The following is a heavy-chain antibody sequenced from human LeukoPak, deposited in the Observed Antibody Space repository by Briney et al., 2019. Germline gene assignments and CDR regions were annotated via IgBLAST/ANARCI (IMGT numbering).Heavy chain of an antibody. J-gene: IGHJ4*02. CDR3: ARGAARGPKRVVDY. Sequence: GASVKVSCKASGYTFTVYYMHWVRQAPGQGLEWMGGINPNSGGTNYAQKLQGRVTMTRDTSSSTAYMELSRLRSDDTAVYYCARGAARGPKRVVDYWGQGTLVTVSS. CDR2: INPNSGGT. V-gene: IGHV1-2*02. D-gene: IGHD6-25*01. CDR1: GYTFTVYY.